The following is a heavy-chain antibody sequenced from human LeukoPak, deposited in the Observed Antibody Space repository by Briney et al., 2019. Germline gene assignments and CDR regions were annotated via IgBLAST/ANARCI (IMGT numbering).Heavy chain of an antibody. J-gene: IGHJ4*02. CDR1: GGSISSYY. D-gene: IGHD4-17*01. Sequence: SETLSLTCTVSGGSISSYYWSWIRQPPGKGLEWMGYIYYSGSTNYNPSLKSRVTISVDTSKNQFSLKLSSVTAADTAVYYCARQDYGDYNYFDYWGQGTLVTVSS. V-gene: IGHV4-59*08. CDR3: ARQDYGDYNYFDY. CDR2: IYYSGST.